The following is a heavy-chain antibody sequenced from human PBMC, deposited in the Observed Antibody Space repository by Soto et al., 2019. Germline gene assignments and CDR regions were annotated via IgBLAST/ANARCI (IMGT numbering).Heavy chain of an antibody. CDR1: GGSFSGYY. D-gene: IGHD3-16*01. CDR3: ARGRRYDYIWGSAKYFDY. Sequence: SETLSLTCAVYGGSFSGYYWSWIRQPPGKGLEWIGEINHSGSTNYNPSLKSRVTISVDTSKNQFSLKLSSVTAADTAVYYCARGRRYDYIWGSAKYFDYWGQGTLVTVSS. CDR2: INHSGST. V-gene: IGHV4-34*01. J-gene: IGHJ4*02.